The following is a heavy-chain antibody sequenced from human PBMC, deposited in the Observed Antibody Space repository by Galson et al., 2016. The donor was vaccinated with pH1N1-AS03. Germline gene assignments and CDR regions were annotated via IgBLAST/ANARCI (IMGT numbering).Heavy chain of an antibody. Sequence: SLRLSCAASGFTFSSSWMIWMRQSPGLGLEWVANMKQDGSEIYYVDSVMGRFTISRDNAKNSVFLQMSSLRAEDTAVYYCARAEWISSWRVDPWGQGTLVTVSS. D-gene: IGHD6-13*01. V-gene: IGHV3-7*01. CDR3: ARAEWISSWRVDP. J-gene: IGHJ5*02. CDR2: MKQDGSEI. CDR1: GFTFSSSW.